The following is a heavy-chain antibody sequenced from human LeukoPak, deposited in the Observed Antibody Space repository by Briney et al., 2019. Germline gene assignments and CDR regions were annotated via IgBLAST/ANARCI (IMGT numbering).Heavy chain of an antibody. D-gene: IGHD3-10*01. CDR2: ISDIGSI. Sequence: SETLSLTCTVSGGSIRRYYWSWIRQPPGKGLEWIAYISDIGSINYNPSLKSRVTISVDASKNQFSLKLSSVTAADTAVYYCARRARLGSNWFDPWGQGTLVTVSS. J-gene: IGHJ5*02. CDR1: GGSIRRYY. V-gene: IGHV4-59*12. CDR3: ARRARLGSNWFDP.